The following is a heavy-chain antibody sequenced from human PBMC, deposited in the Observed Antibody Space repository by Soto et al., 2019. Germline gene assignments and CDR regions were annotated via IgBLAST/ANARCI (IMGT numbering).Heavy chain of an antibody. Sequence: SQTLCLTCTVSGGSIRSYYWSWISHPPGKGLEWIGYIYYSGSTNYNPSLKSRVTISVDTSKNQFSLKLSSVTAADTAVYYCAREGGSGSYFWFDPLGQGTLVTVSS. CDR1: GGSIRSYY. D-gene: IGHD3-10*01. CDR2: IYYSGST. CDR3: AREGGSGSYFWFDP. J-gene: IGHJ5*02. V-gene: IGHV4-59*01.